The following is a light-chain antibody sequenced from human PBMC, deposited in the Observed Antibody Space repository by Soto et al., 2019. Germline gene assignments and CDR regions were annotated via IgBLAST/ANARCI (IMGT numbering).Light chain of an antibody. CDR2: DVS. Sequence: QSALTQPASVSGSPGQSITISCTGTSSDVGGYNYVSWYQQHPGKAPKLMIYDVSNRPSGVSNRFSGSKSGNTASLTISGLQAEDEADYYCTSYTRSITLVFGGGTKLTVL. V-gene: IGLV2-14*03. CDR1: SSDVGGYNY. CDR3: TSYTRSITLV. J-gene: IGLJ3*02.